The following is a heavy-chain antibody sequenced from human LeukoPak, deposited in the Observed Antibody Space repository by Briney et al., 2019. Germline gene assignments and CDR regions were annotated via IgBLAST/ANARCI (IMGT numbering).Heavy chain of an antibody. D-gene: IGHD6-13*01. V-gene: IGHV7-4-1*02. CDR3: ARVRSKYSSSLLDAFDI. Sequence: ASVKVSCKASGYTFSDYHINWVRQAPGQGLEWMGWINTNTGNPTYAQGFTGRFVFSLDTSVSTAYLQISSLKAEDTAVYYCARVRSKYSSSLLDAFDIWGQGTMVTVSS. J-gene: IGHJ3*02. CDR1: GYTFSDYH. CDR2: INTNTGNP.